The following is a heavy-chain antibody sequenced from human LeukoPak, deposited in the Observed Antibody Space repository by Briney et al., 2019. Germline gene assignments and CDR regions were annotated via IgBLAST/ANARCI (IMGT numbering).Heavy chain of an antibody. J-gene: IGHJ4*02. D-gene: IGHD2-2*01. CDR1: GGSISSGSYY. CDR3: ARHSAFCGSTSCYDFDY. CDR2: IYTTGST. Sequence: SETLSLTCTVSGGSISSGSYYWSWIRQPAGKGLDWIGRIYTTGSTNYNPSLKSRVTISVDTSKNQFSLKLSSVTAADTAVYYCARHSAFCGSTSCYDFDYWGQGTLVTVSS. V-gene: IGHV4-61*02.